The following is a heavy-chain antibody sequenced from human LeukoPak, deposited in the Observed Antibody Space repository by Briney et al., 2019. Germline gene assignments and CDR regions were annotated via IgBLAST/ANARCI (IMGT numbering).Heavy chain of an antibody. J-gene: IGHJ4*02. CDR2: IIPIFGTA. Sequence: ASVKVSCKASGGTFSSYAISRVRQAPGQGLERMGRIIPIFGTANYAQKFQGRVTITADKSTSTAYMELSSLRSEDTAVYYCARDLAYCGGDCYPGGDYWGQGTLVTVSS. V-gene: IGHV1-69*06. CDR3: ARDLAYCGGDCYPGGDY. D-gene: IGHD2-21*02. CDR1: GGTFSSYA.